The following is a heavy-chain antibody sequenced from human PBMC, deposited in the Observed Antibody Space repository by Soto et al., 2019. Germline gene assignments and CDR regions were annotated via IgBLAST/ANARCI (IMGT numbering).Heavy chain of an antibody. Sequence: PGESLKISCKGSGYSFTSYWIGWVRQMPGKGLEWMGIIYPGDSDTRYSPSFQGQVTISADKSISTAYLQWSSLKASDTAMYYCARHTGAIIAAAGNTYYYGMDVWGQGTTVTVSS. D-gene: IGHD6-13*01. V-gene: IGHV5-51*01. J-gene: IGHJ6*02. CDR1: GYSFTSYW. CDR3: ARHTGAIIAAAGNTYYYGMDV. CDR2: IYPGDSDT.